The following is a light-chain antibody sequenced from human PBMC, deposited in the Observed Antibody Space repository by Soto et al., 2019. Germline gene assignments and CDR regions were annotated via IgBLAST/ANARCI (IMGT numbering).Light chain of an antibody. J-gene: IGKJ1*01. CDR3: QQYGTSPQT. CDR1: QSVDIY. CDR2: DAS. V-gene: IGKV3-20*01. Sequence: EIVMTQSPATLSVSPGERATLSCRASQSVDIYLAWYRQIPGQAPRLLIYDASSRATAIPDRFSGSGSGTDFTLTISRLEPDDFAVYYCQQYGTSPQTFGHGTKVDIK.